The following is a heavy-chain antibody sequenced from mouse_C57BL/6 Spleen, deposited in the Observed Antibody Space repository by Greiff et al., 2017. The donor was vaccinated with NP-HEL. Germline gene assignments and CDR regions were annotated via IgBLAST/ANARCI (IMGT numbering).Heavy chain of an antibody. Sequence: QLQESGPELVKPGASVKISCKASGYSFTDYNMNWVKQSNGKSLEWIGVINPNYGTTSYNQKFKGKATLTVDQSSSTAYMQLNSLTSEDSAVYYCARRGIYYDYDGFAYWGQGTLVTVSA. CDR3: ARRGIYYDYDGFAY. J-gene: IGHJ3*01. CDR1: GYSFTDYN. D-gene: IGHD2-4*01. V-gene: IGHV1-39*01. CDR2: INPNYGTT.